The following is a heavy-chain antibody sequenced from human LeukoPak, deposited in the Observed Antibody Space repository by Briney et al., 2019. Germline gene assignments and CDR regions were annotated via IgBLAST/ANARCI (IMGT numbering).Heavy chain of an antibody. V-gene: IGHV3-74*01. Sequence: GGSLRLSCAASGFTFSSYWMHWVRQVPGKGLVWVSRINTDGSSTNYADSVKGRFTISRDKSKNTLSLQINSLRAEDTAVYYCAQQVGYCSSGSCYFTYWGQGTLVTVSS. CDR3: AQQVGYCSSGSCYFTY. D-gene: IGHD2-15*01. CDR1: GFTFSSYW. CDR2: INTDGSST. J-gene: IGHJ1*01.